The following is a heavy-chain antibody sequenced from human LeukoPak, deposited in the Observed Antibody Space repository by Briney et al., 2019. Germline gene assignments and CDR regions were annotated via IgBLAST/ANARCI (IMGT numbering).Heavy chain of an antibody. CDR2: IDDSGIT. D-gene: IGHD2-15*01. J-gene: IGHJ5*02. CDR3: ARDQSYCTSSSCSNWFDP. CDR1: GGSSIGYS. Sequence: SETLSLTCAVYGGSSIGYSWTWVRQPPGKGLEWIGEIDDSGITYYNPSLKSRVTMSVDTSKNQFSLKLSSVTAADTAVYYCARDQSYCTSSSCSNWFDPWGQGTLVTVSS. V-gene: IGHV4-34*01.